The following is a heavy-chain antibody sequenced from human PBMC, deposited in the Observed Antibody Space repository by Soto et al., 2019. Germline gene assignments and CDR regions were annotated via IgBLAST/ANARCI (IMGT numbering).Heavy chain of an antibody. CDR3: VKDQVRGATGIVLDGMDV. CDR2: ISYDGRNK. D-gene: IGHD2-15*01. J-gene: IGHJ6*02. V-gene: IGHV3-30*18. CDR1: GFTFSSYG. Sequence: QVQLVESGGGVVQPGRSLRLSCAASGFTFSSYGMHWVRQAPGKGLEWVAVISYDGRNKYYADAVKGRFTISRDNSKNTLYLQMSSLRAEDTAVYYCVKDQVRGATGIVLDGMDVWGQGTTVTISS.